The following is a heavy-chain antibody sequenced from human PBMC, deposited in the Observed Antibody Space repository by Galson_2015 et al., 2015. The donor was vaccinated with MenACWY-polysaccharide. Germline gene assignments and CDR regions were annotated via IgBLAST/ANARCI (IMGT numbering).Heavy chain of an antibody. J-gene: IGHJ5*02. V-gene: IGHV4-39*07. CDR1: WGPLSRASHY. CDR2: IYDTGGT. D-gene: IGHD3-10*01. Sequence: SGTPSLPRRVSWGPLSRASHYLGWVRQSPGKGLEWIARIYDTGGTLFNPAFEGRGTTSIDTSQSHFSPNLTSVTAADTAIYFCARDGHYYGSGSYGWFDPWGQGTLVVVSS. CDR3: ARDGHYYGSGSYGWFDP.